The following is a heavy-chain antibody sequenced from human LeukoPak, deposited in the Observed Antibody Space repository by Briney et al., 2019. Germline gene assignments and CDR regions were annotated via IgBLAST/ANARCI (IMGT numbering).Heavy chain of an antibody. V-gene: IGHV3-23*05. J-gene: IGHJ4*02. CDR2: ITNSGSTT. CDR3: AKGVPLSGRTTHFDY. CDR1: GFTFSNYA. D-gene: IGHD3-3*01. Sequence: GGSLRLSCAACGFTFSNYAMTWVRQAPGKGLEWVAIITNSGSTTYYADSVKGRFTISRDNSETTLRLQMNSLRADDTATYYCAKGVPLSGRTTHFDYWGQGTLVIVSS.